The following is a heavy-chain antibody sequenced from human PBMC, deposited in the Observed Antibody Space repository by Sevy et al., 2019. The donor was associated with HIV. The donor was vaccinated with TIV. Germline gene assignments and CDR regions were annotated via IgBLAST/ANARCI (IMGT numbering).Heavy chain of an antibody. J-gene: IGHJ5*02. V-gene: IGHV3-23*01. CDR3: AKDPIAARFNWFDP. Sequence: GGSLRLSCAASGFTFSSYAMSRVRQAPRKGLEWVSAISGSGGSTYYADSVKGRFTISRDNSKNTLYLQMNSLRAEDTAVYYCAKDPIAARFNWFDPWGQGTLVTVSS. CDR2: ISGSGGST. D-gene: IGHD6-6*01. CDR1: GFTFSSYA.